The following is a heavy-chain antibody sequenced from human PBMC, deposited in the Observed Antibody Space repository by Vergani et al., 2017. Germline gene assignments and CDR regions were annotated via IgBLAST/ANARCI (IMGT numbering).Heavy chain of an antibody. CDR3: ARGPQWLLQHFDY. CDR1: GGSISSYY. J-gene: IGHJ4*02. D-gene: IGHD3-22*01. CDR2: IYTSGST. V-gene: IGHV4-4*09. Sequence: QVQLQESGPGLVKPPGTLSLTCAVSGGSISSYYWSWIRQPPGKGLEWIWYIYTSGSTNYNPSLKSRVTISVDTSKNQFSLKLSSVTAADTAVYYCARGPQWLLQHFDYWGQGTLVTVSS.